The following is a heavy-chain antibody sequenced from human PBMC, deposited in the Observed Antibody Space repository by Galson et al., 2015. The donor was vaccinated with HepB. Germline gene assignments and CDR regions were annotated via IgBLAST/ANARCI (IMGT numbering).Heavy chain of an antibody. V-gene: IGHV3-9*02. CDR3: AKAGGAFLDYYMDV. J-gene: IGHJ6*03. Sequence: SLRLSCAASGFNPDDHAMHWVRQVPGKGLEWVSGISWNSANIAYADSVKGRFTISRDNAKNSLYLQLHSLRAEDTALYYCAKAGGAFLDYYMDVWGKGTTVTASS. CDR2: ISWNSANI. CDR1: GFNPDDHA. D-gene: IGHD3-3*01.